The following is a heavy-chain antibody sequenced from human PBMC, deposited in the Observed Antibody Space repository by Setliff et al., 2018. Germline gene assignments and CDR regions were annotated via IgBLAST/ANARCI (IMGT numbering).Heavy chain of an antibody. Sequence: ASVKVSCKASGYTFTGYYIHWVRQAPGQGLEWMGRINPNSGGTNYGQKFQGRVTMTRDTSISTSYMELSSLKSDDTAVYYCATNSGGNTIDAFDIWGQGTMVTVSS. CDR1: GYTFTGYY. V-gene: IGHV1-2*06. J-gene: IGHJ3*02. CDR2: INPNSGGT. CDR3: ATNSGGNTIDAFDI. D-gene: IGHD2-15*01.